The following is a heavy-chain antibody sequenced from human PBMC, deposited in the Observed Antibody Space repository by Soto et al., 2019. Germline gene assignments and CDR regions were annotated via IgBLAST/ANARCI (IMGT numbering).Heavy chain of an antibody. CDR2: IIPMFGTT. CDR3: ARGGDGYNQAYKYYFDY. V-gene: IGHV1-69*06. CDR1: GGTFSSYT. D-gene: IGHD5-12*01. Sequence: QEQLVQSGAEVKKPGASVKVSCRASGGTFSSYTISWVRQAPGQGLEWMGGIIPMFGTTRYAQKFQGRVTITADKSTNTAYMELSSLRSEDTAVYYCARGGDGYNQAYKYYFDYWGQGTLVTVSS. J-gene: IGHJ4*02.